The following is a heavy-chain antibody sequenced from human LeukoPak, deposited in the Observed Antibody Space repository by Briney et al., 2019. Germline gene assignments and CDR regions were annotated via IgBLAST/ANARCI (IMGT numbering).Heavy chain of an antibody. CDR2: INTNTGMP. Sequence: EASVKVSCKASGGTFSSYAISWVRQAPGQGLEWMGWINTNTGMPTYAQDLTGRFVFSLDTSVSTAYPQISSLKAEDTAVYYCARSKWSRGYFDYWGQGTLVTVSS. J-gene: IGHJ4*02. V-gene: IGHV7-4-1*02. CDR1: GGTFSSYA. CDR3: ARSKWSRGYFDY. D-gene: IGHD2-15*01.